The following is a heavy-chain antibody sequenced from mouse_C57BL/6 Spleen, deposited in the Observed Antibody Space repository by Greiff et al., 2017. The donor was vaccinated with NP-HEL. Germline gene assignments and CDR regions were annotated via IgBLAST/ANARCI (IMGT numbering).Heavy chain of an antibody. CDR3: ARWQTGTGFAY. CDR2: IDPSDSET. CDR1: GYTFTSYW. Sequence: QVQLQQPGAELVRPGSSVKLSCKASGYTFTSYWMHWVKQRPIQGLEWIGNIDPSDSETHYNQKFKDKATLTVDKSSSTAYMQLSSLTSEDSAVYYCARWQTGTGFAYWGQGTLVTVSA. V-gene: IGHV1-52*01. D-gene: IGHD4-1*01. J-gene: IGHJ3*01.